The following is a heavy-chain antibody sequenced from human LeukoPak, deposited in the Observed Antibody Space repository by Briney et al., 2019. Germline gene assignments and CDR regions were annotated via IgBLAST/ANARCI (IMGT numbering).Heavy chain of an antibody. CDR2: IYFSGGNT. CDR1: GGSISNYY. V-gene: IGHV4-59*08. CDR3: ARQPSGTAAFDI. Sequence: SETLSLTCAVPGGSISNYYWSWIRQPPGKELEWIGYIYFSGGNTNYDPSFKSRVTISVDTSKNQFFLRLNSVTAAGTAVYYCARQPSGTAAFDIWGQGTVVTVSS. J-gene: IGHJ3*02. D-gene: IGHD1-14*01.